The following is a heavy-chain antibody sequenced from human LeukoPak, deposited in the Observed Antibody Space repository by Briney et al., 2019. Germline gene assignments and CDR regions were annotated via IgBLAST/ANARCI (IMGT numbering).Heavy chain of an antibody. D-gene: IGHD3-10*01. J-gene: IGHJ4*02. CDR2: ITYDGSKK. CDR3: APNYYYVSGSFYVAFAY. CDR1: GITFSSYA. V-gene: IGHV3-30*04. Sequence: GGPLRLSCAASGITFSSYAMHWVRQAPGKGPEWVAVITYDGSKKYYADSVKGRFTISRENPKNTLYLQMDSLRPEDTAVFYCAPNYYYVSGSFYVAFAYGAQEPLFTVSS.